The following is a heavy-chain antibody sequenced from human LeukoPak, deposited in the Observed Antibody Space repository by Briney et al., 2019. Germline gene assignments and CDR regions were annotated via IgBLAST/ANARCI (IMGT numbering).Heavy chain of an antibody. J-gene: IGHJ2*01. CDR3: AKDCTVTTDWYFDL. V-gene: IGHV3-23*01. D-gene: IGHD4-17*01. CDR1: GFTFSSYA. Sequence: PWGSLRLSCAASGFTFSSYAMSWVRQAPGKGLEWVSAISGSGGSTYYADSVKGRFTISRDNSKNTLYLQMNSLRAEDTAVYYCAKDCTVTTDWYFDLWGRGTLVTVSS. CDR2: ISGSGGST.